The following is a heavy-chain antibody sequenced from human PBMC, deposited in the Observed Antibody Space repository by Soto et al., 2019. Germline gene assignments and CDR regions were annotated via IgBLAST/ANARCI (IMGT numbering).Heavy chain of an antibody. CDR3: IQSRCGGDCLQSYASYYYYGMDV. CDR1: AFSLSTGGVG. D-gene: IGHD2-21*02. J-gene: IGHJ6*02. CDR2: IYWDDDK. V-gene: IGHV2-5*02. Sequence: QITLKESGPTLVKPTQTLTLTCTFSAFSLSTGGVGVGWIRQPPGKALEWLALIYWDDDKRYSPSLRSRLTITTDTAKIXVXLXIXXLDPVDTATYYCIQSRCGGDCLQSYASYYYYGMDVWGQGTTVTVSS.